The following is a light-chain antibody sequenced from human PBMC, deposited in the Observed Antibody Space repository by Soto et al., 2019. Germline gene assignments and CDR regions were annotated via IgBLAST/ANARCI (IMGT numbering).Light chain of an antibody. CDR2: EVS. CDR1: SSDVGDYNY. CDR3: SSYTSSTTLVV. V-gene: IGLV2-14*01. J-gene: IGLJ2*01. Sequence: QSVLTQPASVSGSPGQSITISCTGTSSDVGDYNYVSWYQQHPGKAPKLMIYEVSNRPSGVSNRFSGSKSGNTASLTIYGLQTEDEADYYCSSYTSSTTLVVFGGGTKLTVL.